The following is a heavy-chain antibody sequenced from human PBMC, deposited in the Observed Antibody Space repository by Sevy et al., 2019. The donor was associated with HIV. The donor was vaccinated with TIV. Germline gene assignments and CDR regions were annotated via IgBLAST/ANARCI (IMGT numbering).Heavy chain of an antibody. Sequence: GGYLRLSCAASGFTFSSYAMHWVRQAPGKGLEWVAVISYDGSNKYYADSVKGRFTISRDNSKNTLYLQMNSLRAEDTAVYYCARSSGSYSYFDYWGQGTLVTVSS. V-gene: IGHV3-30-3*01. CDR1: GFTFSSYA. CDR3: ARSSGSYSYFDY. D-gene: IGHD1-26*01. J-gene: IGHJ4*02. CDR2: ISYDGSNK.